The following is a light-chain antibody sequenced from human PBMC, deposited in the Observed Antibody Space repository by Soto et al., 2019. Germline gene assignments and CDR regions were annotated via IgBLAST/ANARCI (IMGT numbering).Light chain of an antibody. Sequence: AIRITQYPSSFSASTGDRVTITCLASQGISSYLAWYQQKPGKAPKLLIYDASSLESGVPSRFSGSGSGTEFTLTISSLQPDDFATYYCQQYNSYPWTFGQGTKVDIK. V-gene: IGKV1-8*01. CDR1: QGISSY. J-gene: IGKJ1*01. CDR2: DAS. CDR3: QQYNSYPWT.